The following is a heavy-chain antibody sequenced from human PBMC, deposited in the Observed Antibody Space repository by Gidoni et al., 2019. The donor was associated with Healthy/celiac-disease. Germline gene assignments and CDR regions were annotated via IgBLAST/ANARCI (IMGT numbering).Heavy chain of an antibody. V-gene: IGHV3-30*18. CDR2: ISYDGSNK. Sequence: QVQLVESGGGVVQPGRSLRLSCAASGFTFSSYGMHWVRQAPGKGLEWVAVISYDGSNKYYADSVKGRFTISRDNSKNTLYLQMNSLRAEDTAVYYCAKQFYDSSGYSPEYFQHWGQGTLVTVSS. CDR3: AKQFYDSSGYSPEYFQH. J-gene: IGHJ1*01. D-gene: IGHD3-22*01. CDR1: GFTFSSYG.